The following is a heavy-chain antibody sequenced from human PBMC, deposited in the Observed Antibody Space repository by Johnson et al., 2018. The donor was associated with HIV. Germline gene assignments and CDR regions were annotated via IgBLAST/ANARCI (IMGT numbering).Heavy chain of an antibody. D-gene: IGHD6-13*01. CDR1: GFTFSSYG. CDR2: IRYDGSNK. V-gene: IGHV3-30*02. J-gene: IGHJ3*02. Sequence: QVQLVESGGGVVQPGGSLRLSCAASGFTFSSYGMHWVRQAPGKGLEWVAFIRYDGSNKYYADSVKGRFTISRNTSKNTLYLQMNSLRAEDTAVYYCAKVGIAAAGDDAFDIWGQGTMVTVSS. CDR3: AKVGIAAAGDDAFDI.